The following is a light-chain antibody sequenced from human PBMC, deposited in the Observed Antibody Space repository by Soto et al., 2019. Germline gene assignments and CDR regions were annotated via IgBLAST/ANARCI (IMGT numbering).Light chain of an antibody. J-gene: IGKJ1*01. CDR2: GAS. Sequence: IQMTQSPSTLSASVGDRVTIACRASRSISPWLAWYKQKPGKPPKLLIYGASSLAAGVPSRFSGSGSGTDFTLTISSLQPDDFASYYCQQYSSSTTFGQGTKVDIK. CDR1: RSISPW. CDR3: QQYSSSTT. V-gene: IGKV1-5*01.